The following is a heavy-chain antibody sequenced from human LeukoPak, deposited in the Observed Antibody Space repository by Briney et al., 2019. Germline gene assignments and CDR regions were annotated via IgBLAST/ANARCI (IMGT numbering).Heavy chain of an antibody. V-gene: IGHV3-53*04. J-gene: IGHJ4*02. CDR2: IYSGGST. Sequence: GGSLRLSCAASGFTFTSYAMSWIRQAPGKGLEWVSVIYSGGSTYYADSVKGRFTISRHNSKNTLYLQMNSLRAEDTAVYYCASFDYWGQGTLVTVSS. CDR3: ASFDY. CDR1: GFTFTSYA.